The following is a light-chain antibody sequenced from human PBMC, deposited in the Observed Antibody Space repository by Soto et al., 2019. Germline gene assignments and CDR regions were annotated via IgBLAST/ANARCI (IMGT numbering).Light chain of an antibody. CDR2: DDS. Sequence: SSVLTQPPSVSVAPGQTARITCGGNNLGSKSVHWYQQKPGQAPVVVVYDDSDRPSGIPERFSGSNSGNTATLTISRVEAGDEADYSCQVWDSSSDHVIFGGGTKLTVL. CDR1: NLGSKS. CDR3: QVWDSSSDHVI. V-gene: IGLV3-21*02. J-gene: IGLJ2*01.